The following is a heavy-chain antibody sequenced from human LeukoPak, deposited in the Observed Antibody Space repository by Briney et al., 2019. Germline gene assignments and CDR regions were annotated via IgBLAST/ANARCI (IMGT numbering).Heavy chain of an antibody. CDR2: IYYSGST. CDR1: TFSSYW. Sequence: TFSSYWMSWVRQPPGKGLEWIGSIYYSGSTYYNPSLKSRVTISVDTSKNQFSLNLSSVTAADTAVYYCARLYYDSSGYYQICYFDYWGQGTLVTVSS. CDR3: ARLYYDSSGYYQICYFDY. D-gene: IGHD3-22*01. V-gene: IGHV4-39*01. J-gene: IGHJ4*02.